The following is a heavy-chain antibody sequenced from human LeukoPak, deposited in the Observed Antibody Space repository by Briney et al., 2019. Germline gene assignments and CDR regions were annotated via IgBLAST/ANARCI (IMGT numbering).Heavy chain of an antibody. V-gene: IGHV3-7*01. Sequence: GGSLRLSCAASGFTFSHYWMTWVRQAPGKGLEWVAHINQDGSEEDYMDSVKGRFTISRDNAKNSLSLQMNSLRAEDTAVYYCVRDGGVSGYDLLDYWGQGTLVAVSS. CDR1: GFTFSHYW. CDR2: INQDGSEE. D-gene: IGHD5-12*01. J-gene: IGHJ4*02. CDR3: VRDGGVSGYDLLDY.